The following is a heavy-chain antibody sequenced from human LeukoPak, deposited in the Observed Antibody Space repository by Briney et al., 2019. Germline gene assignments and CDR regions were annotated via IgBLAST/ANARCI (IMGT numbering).Heavy chain of an antibody. CDR3: ARDSVGDIVVVPAARDAFDI. D-gene: IGHD2-2*01. J-gene: IGHJ3*02. V-gene: IGHV3-33*01. CDR2: IWYDGSNK. Sequence: PRGSLRLSCAASGFTFSSYGMHWVRQAPGKGLEWVAVIWYDGSNKYYADSVKGRLTISRDNSKNTLYLRMNSLRAEDTAVYYCARDSVGDIVVVPAARDAFDIWGQGTMVTVSS. CDR1: GFTFSSYG.